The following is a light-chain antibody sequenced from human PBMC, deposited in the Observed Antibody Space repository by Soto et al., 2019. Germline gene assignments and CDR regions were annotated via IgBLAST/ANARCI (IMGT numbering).Light chain of an antibody. CDR3: SSYAGSNNYV. V-gene: IGLV2-8*01. CDR1: SSDVGAHNF. CDR2: EVS. Sequence: QSVLPQPPSASGSPGQSVTISCTGTSSDVGAHNFVSWHQQHPGKAPKLMIYEVSKRPSGVPDRFSGSKSGNTASLTVSGLQAEDEADYYCSSYAGSNNYVFGTGTKVTVL. J-gene: IGLJ1*01.